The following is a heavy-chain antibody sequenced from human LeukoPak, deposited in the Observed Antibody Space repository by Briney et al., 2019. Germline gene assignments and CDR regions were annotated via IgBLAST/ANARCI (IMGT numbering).Heavy chain of an antibody. V-gene: IGHV1-18*01. J-gene: IGHJ4*02. Sequence: ASVKVSCKASGYTFTSYGISWVRQAPGQGLEWMGWISAYNGNTNYAQKLQGRVTMTTDTSTSTVYMELSSLRSEDTAVYYCASITYYYGSGSDYNSDYWGQGTLVTVSS. CDR2: ISAYNGNT. D-gene: IGHD3-10*01. CDR3: ASITYYYGSGSDYNSDY. CDR1: GYTFTSYG.